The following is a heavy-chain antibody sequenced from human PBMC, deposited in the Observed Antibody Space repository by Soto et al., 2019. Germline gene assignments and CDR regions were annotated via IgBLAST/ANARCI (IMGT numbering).Heavy chain of an antibody. CDR3: AKDPPITGSVYYFDY. Sequence: GGSLRLSCAASGFTFSSYAMSWVRQAPGKGLEWVSAISGSGGSTYYADSVKGRFTISRDNSKNTLYLQMNSLRAEDTAVYYCAKDPPITGSVYYFDYWGQGTLVTVLL. D-gene: IGHD1-20*01. CDR2: ISGSGGST. V-gene: IGHV3-23*01. CDR1: GFTFSSYA. J-gene: IGHJ4*02.